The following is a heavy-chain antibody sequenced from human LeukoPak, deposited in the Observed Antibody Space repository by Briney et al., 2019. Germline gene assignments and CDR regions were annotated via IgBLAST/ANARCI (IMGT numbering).Heavy chain of an antibody. D-gene: IGHD3-3*01. CDR1: GFSFISYA. J-gene: IGHJ6*03. CDR2: ISGRGGST. CDR3: ARSATIADYYYMDI. Sequence: GGSLRLSCAASGFSFISYAMSWVRQAPGKGLEWVSAISGRGGSTYYADSVKGRFTISRDNSNNTLYLQMSSLRAEDTAVYYCARSATIADYYYMDIWGKGTTVTVSS. V-gene: IGHV3-23*01.